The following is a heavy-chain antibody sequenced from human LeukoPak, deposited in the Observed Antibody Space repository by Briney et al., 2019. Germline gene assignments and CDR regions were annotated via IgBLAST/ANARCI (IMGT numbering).Heavy chain of an antibody. V-gene: IGHV3-23*01. D-gene: IGHD2-2*01. J-gene: IGHJ4*02. Sequence: GGSLRLSCAAAGFTFNNYAMSWVRQAPGKGLEWVSAISGSGGSTYYADSVKDRFTISRDNSKNTLYLQMNSLRAEDTAVYYCAKEKYQLLHLRYFDYWGQGTLVTVSS. CDR1: GFTFNNYA. CDR2: ISGSGGST. CDR3: AKEKYQLLHLRYFDY.